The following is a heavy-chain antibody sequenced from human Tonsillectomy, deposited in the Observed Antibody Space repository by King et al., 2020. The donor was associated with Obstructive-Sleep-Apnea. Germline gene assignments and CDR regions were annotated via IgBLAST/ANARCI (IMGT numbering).Heavy chain of an antibody. CDR3: AREERGRHYFDY. J-gene: IGHJ4*02. V-gene: IGHV3-30*04. Sequence: VQLVESGGGVVQPGRSLRLSCAASVFTFSICAMHWVRQAPGKGLEWVAVISYDGRNKYYADSVKGRFTISRDNSKNTLYLQMNSLRAEDTAVYYCAREERGRHYFDYWGQGTLVTVSS. CDR2: ISYDGRNK. CDR1: VFTFSICA. D-gene: IGHD3-16*01.